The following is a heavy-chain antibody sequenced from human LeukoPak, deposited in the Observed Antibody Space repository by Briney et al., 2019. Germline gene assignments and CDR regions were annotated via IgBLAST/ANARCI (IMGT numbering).Heavy chain of an antibody. CDR3: ARDSGASDSSGYYSDY. V-gene: IGHV3-66*01. J-gene: IGHJ4*02. D-gene: IGHD3-22*01. CDR1: GFTVSSNY. CDR2: IYSGGST. Sequence: GGSLRLSCAASGFTVSSNYMSWVRKAPGKGLEWVSVIYSGGSTYYAGSVKGRFTISRDNSKNTLYLQMNSLRAEDTAVYYCARDSGASDSSGYYSDYWGQGTLVTVSS.